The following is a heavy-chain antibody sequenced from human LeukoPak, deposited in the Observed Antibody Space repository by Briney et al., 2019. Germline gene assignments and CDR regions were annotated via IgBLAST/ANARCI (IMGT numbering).Heavy chain of an antibody. CDR3: ARGAYGSGTYHDFDI. CDR1: GFTFSSYG. J-gene: IGHJ3*02. V-gene: IGHV3-33*01. CDR2: IWYDGSNK. Sequence: PGRSLRLSCAASGFTFSSYGMHWVRQAPGKGLEWVAVIWYDGSNKYYADSVKGRFTISRDNSKNTLYLQMNSLRAEDTAVYYCARGAYGSGTYHDFDIWGQGTMVTVSS. D-gene: IGHD3-10*01.